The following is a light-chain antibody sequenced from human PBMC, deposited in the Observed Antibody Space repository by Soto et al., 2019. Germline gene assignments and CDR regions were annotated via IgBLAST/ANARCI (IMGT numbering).Light chain of an antibody. CDR1: QSVSSN. V-gene: IGKV3-15*01. Sequence: EIVMTQSPATLSVSPGERATLSCRASQSVSSNLAWSQQKPGQAPRLLFYGASTRATDIPARFSGSGSGTDFTLTISSLQSEDFAVYYWQQSNNWPYTFGQGTKLEIK. J-gene: IGKJ2*01. CDR2: GAS. CDR3: QQSNNWPYT.